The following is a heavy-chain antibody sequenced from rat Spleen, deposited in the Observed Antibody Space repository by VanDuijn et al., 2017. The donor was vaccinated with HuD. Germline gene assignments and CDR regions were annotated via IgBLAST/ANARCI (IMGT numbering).Heavy chain of an antibody. D-gene: IGHD4-1*01. CDR1: GFTFNNYW. V-gene: IGHV5-31*01. J-gene: IGHJ3*01. Sequence: EVQLLESGGGLVQPGRSLKLSCVASGFTFNNYWMSWVRQAPGKGLEWVASISNTGDNIYYSDSVKGRFTVSRDDAKSTLHLQMDSLRSEDTATYYCTTYGGLRNWFAYWGQGTLVTVSS. CDR2: ISNTGDNI. CDR3: TTYGGLRNWFAY.